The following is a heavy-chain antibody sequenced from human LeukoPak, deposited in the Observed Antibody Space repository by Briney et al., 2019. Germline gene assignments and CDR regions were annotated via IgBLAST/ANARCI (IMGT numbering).Heavy chain of an antibody. Sequence: GASVKVSCKASGYTFTSYDINWVRQATGQGLEWVGWMNPNSGNTGYAQKFQGRVTMTRNTSISTAYMELSSLRSEDTAVYYCARERSSLRYYYYGMDVWGQGTTVTVSS. CDR3: ARERSSLRYYYYGMDV. D-gene: IGHD6-6*01. J-gene: IGHJ6*02. CDR2: MNPNSGNT. V-gene: IGHV1-8*01. CDR1: GYTFTSYD.